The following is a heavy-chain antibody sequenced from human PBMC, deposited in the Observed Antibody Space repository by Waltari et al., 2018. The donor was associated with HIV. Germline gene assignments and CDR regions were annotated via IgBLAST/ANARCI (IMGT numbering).Heavy chain of an antibody. D-gene: IGHD4-17*01. CDR1: GFTFSSYN. V-gene: IGHV3-30-3*01. Sequence: QEHLVESGGAVVQPGSSLRLSCAASGFTFSSYNMIWVRQAPGKGLEWVAVISYDGSSENYADFVKGRFPISRDNSENTLYLQMHSLRPEDTAVYYCARGGKYGDYQYYFDSWVQGALVTVS. CDR3: ARGGKYGDYQYYFDS. J-gene: IGHJ4*02. CDR2: ISYDGSSE.